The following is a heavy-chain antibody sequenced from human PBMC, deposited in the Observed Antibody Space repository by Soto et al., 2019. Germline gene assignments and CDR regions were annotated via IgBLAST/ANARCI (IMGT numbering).Heavy chain of an antibody. CDR3: AKDRTIFGVVIGRNDAFDI. D-gene: IGHD3-3*01. V-gene: IGHV3-9*01. J-gene: IGHJ3*02. CDR1: GFTFDDYA. Sequence: EVQLVESGGGLVQPGRSLRLSCAASGFTFDDYAMHWVRQAPGKGLEWVSGISWNSGSIGYADSVKGRFTISSDNAKNSLYLQMNSLRAEDTALYYCAKDRTIFGVVIGRNDAFDIWGQGTMVTVSS. CDR2: ISWNSGSI.